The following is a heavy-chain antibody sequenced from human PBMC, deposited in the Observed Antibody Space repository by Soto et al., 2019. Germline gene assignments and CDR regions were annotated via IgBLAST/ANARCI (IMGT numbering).Heavy chain of an antibody. J-gene: IGHJ4*02. Sequence: QVQLQESGPGLVKPSETLSLTCTVSGASTSKYYWSWIRQPPGKGLEWIGYIYYSGSTRYNPSLKCRVSMTVGTSDSQFSLSLRSVTAADTAVYYCARHWVSNNGNYDHFDYWGQGTLVTVSS. CDR1: GASTSKYY. V-gene: IGHV4-59*08. CDR2: IYYSGST. D-gene: IGHD4-17*01. CDR3: ARHWVSNNGNYDHFDY.